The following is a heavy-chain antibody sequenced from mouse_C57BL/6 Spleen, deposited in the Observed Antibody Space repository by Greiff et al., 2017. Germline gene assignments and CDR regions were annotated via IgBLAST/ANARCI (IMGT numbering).Heavy chain of an antibody. V-gene: IGHV1-50*01. J-gene: IGHJ1*03. Sequence: QVQLQQPGAELVKPGASVKLSCKASGYTFTSYWMQWVKQRPGQGLEWIGEIDPSDSYTNYNQKFKGKATLTVDTSSSTAYMQLSSLTSEDSAGYYCARPYGSWYFDVWGTGTTVTVSS. CDR2: IDPSDSYT. CDR1: GYTFTSYW. CDR3: ARPYGSWYFDV. D-gene: IGHD1-1*01.